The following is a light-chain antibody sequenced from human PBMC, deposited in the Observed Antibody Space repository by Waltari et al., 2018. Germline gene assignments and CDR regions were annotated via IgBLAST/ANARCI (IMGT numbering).Light chain of an antibody. Sequence: VFYSSNNKNHLAWYQQKPGQSPKLLIYWASTRASGVPDRFSGSGSGTDFTLTISSLQAEDVAVYYCQQYFGTPPYTFGQGTKLEIK. CDR1: VFYSSNNKNH. V-gene: IGKV4-1*01. CDR3: QQYFGTPPYT. CDR2: WAS. J-gene: IGKJ2*01.